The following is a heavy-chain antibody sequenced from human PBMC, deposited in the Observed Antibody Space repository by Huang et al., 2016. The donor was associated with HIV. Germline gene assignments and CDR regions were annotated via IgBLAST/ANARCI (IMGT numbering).Heavy chain of an antibody. CDR2: INYSGTT. CDR1: GGSISSHY. CDR3: ARLRGSPFDY. J-gene: IGHJ4*02. V-gene: IGHV4-59*11. Sequence: QVQLQESGPGLVKPSETLSLTCPVSGGSISSHYWSWIRQPPGKGLAWFGSINYSGTTNYSPSLRRRVAISVETAKNQCSLKRSSLTAADTAVYYCARLRGSPFDYWGQGTLVTVSS. D-gene: IGHD3-10*01.